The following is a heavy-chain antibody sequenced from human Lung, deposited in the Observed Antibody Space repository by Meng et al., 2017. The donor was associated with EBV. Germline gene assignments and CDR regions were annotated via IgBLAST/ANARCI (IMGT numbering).Heavy chain of an antibody. J-gene: IGHJ4*02. D-gene: IGHD1-1*01. CDR3: ASYIAGRGGTGY. V-gene: IGHV4-61*08. Sequence: QGQLQASGPGLVKPSETLVLTCTVSGGSVSSGGFHWSWIRQPPGKGLEWIGQISDSGSTSYNPSLKSRVTISVDTSNNLFSLKLTSVTAADAAFYFCASYIAGRGGTGYWGQGALVTVSS. CDR2: ISDSGST. CDR1: GGSVSSGGFH.